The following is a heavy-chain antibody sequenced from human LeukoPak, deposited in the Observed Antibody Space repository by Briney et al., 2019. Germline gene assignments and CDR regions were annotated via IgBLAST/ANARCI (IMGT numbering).Heavy chain of an antibody. CDR3: ARAGSRGGGDSSGYYFDY. D-gene: IGHD3-22*01. V-gene: IGHV1-46*01. CDR2: INPSGGST. J-gene: IGHJ4*02. Sequence: ASVKVSCKASGYTFTSYYMHWVRQAPGQGLEWMGIINPSGGSTSYAQKFQGRVTMTRDTSTSTVYMELSSLRSEDKAVYYCARAGSRGGGDSSGYYFDYWGQGTLVTVSS. CDR1: GYTFTSYY.